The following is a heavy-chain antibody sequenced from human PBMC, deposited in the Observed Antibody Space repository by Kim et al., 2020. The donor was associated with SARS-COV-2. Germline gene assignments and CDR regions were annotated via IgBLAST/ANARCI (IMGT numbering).Heavy chain of an antibody. J-gene: IGHJ6*03. CDR3: AREIVYYYMDV. V-gene: IGHV4-4*07. Sequence: TNSNPPLKSRVTMSINTSKNQFSLKLSSVTAADTAVYYCAREIVYYYMDVWGKGTTVTVSS. D-gene: IGHD1-26*01. CDR2: T.